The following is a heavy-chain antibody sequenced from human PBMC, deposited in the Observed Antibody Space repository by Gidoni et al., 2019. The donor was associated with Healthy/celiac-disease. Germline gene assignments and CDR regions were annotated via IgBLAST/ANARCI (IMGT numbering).Heavy chain of an antibody. V-gene: IGHV3-23*01. CDR2: ISGSGGST. CDR3: ASLPLGATDFFNY. Sequence: WVSAISGSGGSTYYADSVKGRFTISRDNSKNTLYLQMNSLRAEDTAVYYCASLPLGATDFFNYWGQGTLVTVSS. J-gene: IGHJ4*02. D-gene: IGHD1-26*01.